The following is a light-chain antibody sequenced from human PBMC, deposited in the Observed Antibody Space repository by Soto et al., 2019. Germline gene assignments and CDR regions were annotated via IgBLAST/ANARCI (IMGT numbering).Light chain of an antibody. CDR2: DVS. CDR3: CSYAGSYPWV. J-gene: IGLJ3*02. V-gene: IGLV2-11*01. CDR1: SSDVGGHNF. Sequence: QSVVTQPRSVSGSPGHSVTISCTGTSSDVGGHNFVSWYRQHPGEAPRLIISDVSKRPSGVPDRFSGSKSGNTASLTISGLQAEDEADYYCCSYAGSYPWVFGGGTKLTVL.